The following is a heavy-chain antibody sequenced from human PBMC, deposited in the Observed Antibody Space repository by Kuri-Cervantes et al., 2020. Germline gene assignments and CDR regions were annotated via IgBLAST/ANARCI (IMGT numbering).Heavy chain of an antibody. CDR1: GYTFTSYY. Sequence: ASVKVSCKASGYTFTSYYMHWVRQAPGQGLEWMGIINPSGGSTSYAQKFQGRVTMTRDTSTSTVYMELSSLRVEDTAAYYCARGPRGYSGYDYSYYYLDVWGKGTTVTVSS. CDR3: ARGPRGYSGYDYSYYYLDV. D-gene: IGHD5-12*01. V-gene: IGHV1-46*01. CDR2: INPSGGST. J-gene: IGHJ6*03.